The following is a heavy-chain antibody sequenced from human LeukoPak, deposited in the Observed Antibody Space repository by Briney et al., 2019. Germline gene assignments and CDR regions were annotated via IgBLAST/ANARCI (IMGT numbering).Heavy chain of an antibody. V-gene: IGHV1-18*01. Sequence: GASVKVSCKASGYTFTSYGISWVRQAPGQGLEWMGWISAYNGNTNYAQKLQGRVTMTTDTSTSTAYMELRSLRSDDTAVYYCARGAGYCDFWSGYYPRYYYYYYMDVWGKGTTVTVSS. CDR1: GYTFTSYG. D-gene: IGHD3-3*01. J-gene: IGHJ6*03. CDR3: ARGAGYCDFWSGYYPRYYYYYYMDV. CDR2: ISAYNGNT.